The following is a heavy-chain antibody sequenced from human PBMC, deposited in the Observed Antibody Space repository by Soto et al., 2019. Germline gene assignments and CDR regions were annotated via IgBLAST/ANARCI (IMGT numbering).Heavy chain of an antibody. CDR3: ARGRYSVDY. V-gene: IGHV5-51*01. CDR2: IFPGDSDT. CDR1: GYTFTSQW. J-gene: IGHJ4*02. Sequence: PGESLKISCRGSGYTFTSQWIGWVRQMPGKGLEWMGIIFPGDSDTRYSPSFQGQVTISADSSISTAYLQWSSLRAEDTAVYYCARGRYSVDYWGQGTLVTVSS. D-gene: IGHD1-20*01.